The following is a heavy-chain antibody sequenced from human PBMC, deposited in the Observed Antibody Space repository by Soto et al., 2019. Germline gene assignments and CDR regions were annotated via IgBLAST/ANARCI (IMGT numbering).Heavy chain of an antibody. CDR1: GFTFSSYG. CDR2: IWYDGSNK. V-gene: IGHV3-33*01. Sequence: QVQLVESGGGVVQPGRSLRLSFAASGFTFSSYGRNWVRQAPGKGLGGGAVIWYDGSNKYYADSVKGRFTISRDNSKNTLYLQMNSLRAEDTAVYYCARPLAAAGFYYYGMDVWGQGTTVTVSS. D-gene: IGHD6-13*01. J-gene: IGHJ6*02. CDR3: ARPLAAAGFYYYGMDV.